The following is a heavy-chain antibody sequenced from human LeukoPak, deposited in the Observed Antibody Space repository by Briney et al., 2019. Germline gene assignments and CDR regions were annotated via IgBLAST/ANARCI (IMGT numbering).Heavy chain of an antibody. CDR3: ARHSLDSGSFLLFDY. V-gene: IGHV4-59*08. J-gene: IGHJ4*02. D-gene: IGHD1-26*01. CDR1: GSSISSYY. Sequence: PSETLSLTCTVSGSSISSYYWSWIRQPPGKGLEWTGYIYYSGSTNYNPSLKSRVTISVDTSKNQFSLKLSSVTAADTAVYYCARHSLDSGSFLLFDYWGQGTLVTVSS. CDR2: IYYSGST.